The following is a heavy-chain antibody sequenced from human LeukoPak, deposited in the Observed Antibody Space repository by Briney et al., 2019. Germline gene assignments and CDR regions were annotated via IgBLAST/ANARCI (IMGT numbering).Heavy chain of an antibody. CDR1: GFTFSSYW. D-gene: IGHD6-19*01. J-gene: IGHJ5*02. V-gene: IGHV3-7*01. CDR2: IKQDGSEK. Sequence: GGSLRLSCAAPGFTFSSYWMSWVRQAPGKGLEWVANIKQDGSEKYYVDSVKGRFTISRDNAKNSLYLQMNSLRAEDTAVYYCARDLKQWLMGVWFDPWGQGTLVTVSS. CDR3: ARDLKQWLMGVWFDP.